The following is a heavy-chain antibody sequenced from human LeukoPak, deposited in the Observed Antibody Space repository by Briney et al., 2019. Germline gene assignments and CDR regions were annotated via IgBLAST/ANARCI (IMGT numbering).Heavy chain of an antibody. Sequence: GEALKISCKVSGYSSTTYWIGWVRQIPGKGLGWMGSIYPGDSDTRYSPSFQGQVTISADKSKSTAYLQWSSLKASDTAMYYCASYYSSSRYDAFDIWGQGTMVTVSS. CDR1: GYSSTTYW. V-gene: IGHV5-51*01. J-gene: IGHJ3*02. CDR3: ASYYSSSRYDAFDI. D-gene: IGHD6-13*01. CDR2: IYPGDSDT.